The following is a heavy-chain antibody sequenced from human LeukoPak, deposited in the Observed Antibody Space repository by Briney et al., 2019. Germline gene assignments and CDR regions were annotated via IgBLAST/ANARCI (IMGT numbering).Heavy chain of an antibody. D-gene: IGHD6-19*01. CDR3: AKDLGYGETVAGRTFDY. Sequence: GGSLRLSCAASGFTFSSYAMSWVRQAPGKGLEWVSAISGSGGSTYYADSVKGRFTISRDNSKNTLYLQMNSLRAEDTAVYYCAKDLGYGETVAGRTFDYWGQGTLVTVSS. V-gene: IGHV3-23*01. J-gene: IGHJ4*02. CDR1: GFTFSSYA. CDR2: ISGSGGST.